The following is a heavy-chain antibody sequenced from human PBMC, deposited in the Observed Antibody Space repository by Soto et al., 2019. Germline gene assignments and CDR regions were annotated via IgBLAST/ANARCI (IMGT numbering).Heavy chain of an antibody. V-gene: IGHV4-59*08. CDR2: VYYTGTT. D-gene: IGHD5-18*01. J-gene: IGHJ4*02. CDR3: VRLDADTALGSFDY. Sequence: PSETLSLTCTVSGSPISSYYWSWFRQPPGQGLEWVGYVYYTGTTTHSPSLKSRVTLSIDASKSQFSLNLRSVTAADTAVYYCVRLDADTALGSFDYWGQGTLVTVSS. CDR1: GSPISSYY.